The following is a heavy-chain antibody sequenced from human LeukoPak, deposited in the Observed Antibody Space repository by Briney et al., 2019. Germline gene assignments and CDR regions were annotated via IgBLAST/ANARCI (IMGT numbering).Heavy chain of an antibody. CDR3: ARALCINGICEWFDP. V-gene: IGHV4-61*02. J-gene: IGHJ5*02. CDR2: IYTSGST. CDR1: GASISSGLYF. Sequence: SETLSLTCTVSGASISSGLYFWSWIRQPAGKGLEWIGRIYTSGSTNVYTTGSTTYNPSLKSRVTISADTSKNQFSLKLRSVTAADTAVYYCARALCINGICEWFDPWGQGTLVTVSS. D-gene: IGHD2-8*01.